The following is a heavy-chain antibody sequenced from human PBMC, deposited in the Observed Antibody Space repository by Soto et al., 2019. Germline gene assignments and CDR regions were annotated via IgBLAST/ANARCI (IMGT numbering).Heavy chain of an antibody. Sequence: EVQLVESGGGLIQPGGSLRLSCTAPGFSVTSNYMSWVRQAPGKGLEWVSLIYAGGSTSYADSVKGRFTASRDNSNNTLFLQMTSLRAEDTAVYYCARGTWGISWPNFFDYWGRGVLVTVSS. V-gene: IGHV3-53*01. CDR1: GFSVTSNY. CDR3: ARGTWGISWPNFFDY. J-gene: IGHJ4*02. CDR2: IYAGGST. D-gene: IGHD6-13*01.